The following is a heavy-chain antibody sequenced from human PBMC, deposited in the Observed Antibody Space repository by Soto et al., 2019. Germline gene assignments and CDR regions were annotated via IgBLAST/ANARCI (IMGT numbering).Heavy chain of an antibody. V-gene: IGHV1-18*01. CDR2: IGANNGNT. Sequence: QVQLVQSGSEVKQPGASVKVSCKASGYTFTSYGISWVRQAPGQGLEWMGWIGANNGNTNYAQKLQGRVTMTTDTSTSTAHMELRRLRSDDTAVYYCARDRGSYALDYWGQGTLVTVSS. CDR3: ARDRGSYALDY. J-gene: IGHJ4*02. CDR1: GYTFTSYG. D-gene: IGHD1-26*01.